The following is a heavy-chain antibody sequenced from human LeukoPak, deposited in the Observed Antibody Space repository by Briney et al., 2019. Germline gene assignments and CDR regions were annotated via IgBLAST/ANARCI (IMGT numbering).Heavy chain of an antibody. J-gene: IGHJ6*02. CDR2: ISAYNGDT. Sequence: GASVKVSCKASGYTFNTYGISWVRQAPGQGLEWMAWISAYNGDTNYAQKVQGRVTMTTDTSTSTVYMELRSLRSDDTAVYYCAGGSIAVAGDYYYGMDVWGQGTTVTVSS. CDR3: AGGSIAVAGDYYYGMDV. V-gene: IGHV1-18*01. CDR1: GYTFNTYG. D-gene: IGHD6-19*01.